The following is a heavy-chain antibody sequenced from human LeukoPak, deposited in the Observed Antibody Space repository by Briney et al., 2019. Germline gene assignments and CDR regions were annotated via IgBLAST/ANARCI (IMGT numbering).Heavy chain of an antibody. J-gene: IGHJ4*02. V-gene: IGHV3-30*18. D-gene: IGHD2-15*01. CDR2: ISYDGSNK. CDR1: VFIFSTFG. CDR3: AKGVGYCTVISCYHFDY. Sequence: GGSLRLSCAASVFIFSTFGMHCAREAPGKGLEWVALISYDGSNKYYAHSEKGRFTICRDNSTNTLYLHVTSLRAEDTAVYYCAKGVGYCTVISCYHFDYWGQGTLVTVSS.